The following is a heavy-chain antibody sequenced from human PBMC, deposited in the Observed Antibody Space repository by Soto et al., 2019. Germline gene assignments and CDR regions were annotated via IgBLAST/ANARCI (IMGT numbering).Heavy chain of an antibody. J-gene: IGHJ4*01. CDR1: GGSVTSRTYS. V-gene: IGHV4-39*01. D-gene: IGHD3-3*01. CDR2: FSYTGRT. CDR3: ERQLRPFEWFH. Sequence: SKTLSLTCAVPGGSVTSRTYSWGWLRQPPGQGLDWIGTFSYTGRTYYNPSLMSRATVSDDTSKNHFSLMLTSVTAADSAVYYCERQLRPFEWFHWGPGPRVTLSS.